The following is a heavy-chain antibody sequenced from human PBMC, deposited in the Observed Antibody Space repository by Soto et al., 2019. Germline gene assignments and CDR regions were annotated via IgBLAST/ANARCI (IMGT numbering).Heavy chain of an antibody. D-gene: IGHD3-10*01. CDR3: ARGRVRQFVDAFDI. CDR1: GYTFTSYY. J-gene: IGHJ3*02. Sequence: QVQLVQSGAEVKKPGASVKVSCKASGYTFTSYYMHWLRQAPGQGLEWMGIINPSGGSTSYAQKFQGSVTMTRDKSTSTVYMELSSLSSEDTAVYYCARGRVRQFVDAFDIWGQGTMVTVSS. V-gene: IGHV1-46*03. CDR2: INPSGGST.